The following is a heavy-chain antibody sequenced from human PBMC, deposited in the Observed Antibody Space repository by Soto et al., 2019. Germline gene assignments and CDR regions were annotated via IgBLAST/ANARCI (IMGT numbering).Heavy chain of an antibody. CDR3: ARVGNERYCSGGSCYTTNYYYGMDV. CDR2: IKQDGSEK. D-gene: IGHD2-15*01. CDR1: GFTFSSYW. J-gene: IGHJ6*02. Sequence: GGSLRLSCAASGFTFSSYWMSWVRQAPGKGLEWEANIKQDGSEKYYVDSVKGRFTISRDNAKNSLYLQMNSLRAEDTAVYYCARVGNERYCSGGSCYTTNYYYGMDVWGQGTTVTVSS. V-gene: IGHV3-7*05.